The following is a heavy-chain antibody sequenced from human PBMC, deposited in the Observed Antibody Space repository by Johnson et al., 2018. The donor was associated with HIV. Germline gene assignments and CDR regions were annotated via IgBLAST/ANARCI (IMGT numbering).Heavy chain of an antibody. CDR2: IRSKGNGYAT. CDR1: DFTFSGSP. V-gene: IGHV3-73*01. Sequence: VQLVESGGGLVQPGGSLKLACTASDFTFSGSPLHWVRQASGKGLEWIGHIRSKGNGYATSYGASVKGRFTISRDDLQNTAYLQMNSLKTEDTAVYYCTTEAPTLLRAFDIWGQGTMVTVSS. CDR3: TTEAPTLLRAFDI. J-gene: IGHJ3*02.